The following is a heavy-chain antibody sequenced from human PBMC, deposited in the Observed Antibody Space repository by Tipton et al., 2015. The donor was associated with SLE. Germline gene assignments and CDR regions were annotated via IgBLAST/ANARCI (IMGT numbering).Heavy chain of an antibody. Sequence: TLSLTCTVSGGSISSGSYYWTWIRQPAGKGLEWIGHIHTSGSTKYNSSLESRVTISVDTSNNQFSLKLNPVTAADTAVYYCASGAYGSGSSYVGGWFDPWGQGTLVTVSS. CDR3: ASGAYGSGSSYVGGWFDP. CDR2: IHTSGST. D-gene: IGHD3-10*01. J-gene: IGHJ5*02. CDR1: GGSISSGSYY. V-gene: IGHV4-61*09.